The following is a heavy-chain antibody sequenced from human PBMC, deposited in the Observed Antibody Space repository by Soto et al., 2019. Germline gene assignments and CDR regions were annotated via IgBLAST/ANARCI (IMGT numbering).Heavy chain of an antibody. CDR3: AKDRRAGGNSAFYFDF. J-gene: IGHJ4*02. Sequence: GSLSLSCAASGFKFINYAMSWVRQAPGKGLEWVSLISATGGGTYYADSVKGRFTISRDNSHNTLYLQVHSLTAEDTAVYYCAKDRRAGGNSAFYFDFWGQGAQVTVSS. D-gene: IGHD3-16*01. CDR1: GFKFINYA. V-gene: IGHV3-23*01. CDR2: ISATGGGT.